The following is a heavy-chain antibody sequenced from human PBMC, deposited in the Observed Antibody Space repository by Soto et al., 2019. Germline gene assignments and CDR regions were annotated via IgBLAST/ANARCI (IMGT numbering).Heavy chain of an antibody. CDR1: GGTFSSYA. J-gene: IGHJ3*02. CDR2: IIPIFGTA. CDR3: AREGIAVAGTSDAFDI. Sequence: QVQLVQSGAEVKKPGSSVKVSCTASGGTFSSYAISWVRQAPGQGLEWMGGIIPIFGTANYAQKFQGRVTITADESTSTAYMELSSLRSEDTAVYYCAREGIAVAGTSDAFDIWGQGTMVTVSS. D-gene: IGHD6-19*01. V-gene: IGHV1-69*01.